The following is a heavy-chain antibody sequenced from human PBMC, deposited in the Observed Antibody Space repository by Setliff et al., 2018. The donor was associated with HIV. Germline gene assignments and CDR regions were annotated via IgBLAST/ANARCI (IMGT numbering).Heavy chain of an antibody. Sequence: PSETLSLTCTVSGGSISNYYWSWIRQPAGKGLEWIGRIQTSGRTNNNPSLKGRVTMSVDTSKDQFSLILTSVTAADTAVYYCARSSRVNCGGDCYLFDYWGQGTPVTVSS. D-gene: IGHD2-21*02. J-gene: IGHJ4*02. CDR3: ARSSRVNCGGDCYLFDY. CDR1: GGSISNYY. CDR2: IQTSGRT. V-gene: IGHV4-4*07.